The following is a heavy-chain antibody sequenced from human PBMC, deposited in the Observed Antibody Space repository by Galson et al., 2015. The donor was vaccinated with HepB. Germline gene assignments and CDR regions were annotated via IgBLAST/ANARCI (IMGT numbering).Heavy chain of an antibody. CDR2: IYYSGST. CDR3: ARGVVDIVATTEKRVHYYYYYMDV. V-gene: IGHV4-30-4*01. Sequence: TLSLTCTVSGGSISSGDYYWSWIRQPPGKGLEWIGYIYYSGSTYYNPSLKSRVTISVDTSKNQFSLKLSSVTAADTAVYYCARGVVDIVATTEKRVHYYYYYMDVWGKGTTVTVSS. J-gene: IGHJ6*03. D-gene: IGHD5-12*01. CDR1: GGSISSGDYY.